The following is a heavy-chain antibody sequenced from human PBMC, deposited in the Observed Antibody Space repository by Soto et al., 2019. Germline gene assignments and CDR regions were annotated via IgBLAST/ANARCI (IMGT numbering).Heavy chain of an antibody. CDR1: GASISSGDYY. CDR2: IHHSGTT. D-gene: IGHD3-16*01. Sequence: PSETLSLTCSVSGASISSGDYYWAWIRQPPGKGLEWIGNIHHSGTTYYNPSLKSRVTLSVDTSNNQFSLKLNSVTPADTAVYYCARQGGNKLDYWGQGTPVTVSS. V-gene: IGHV4-39*01. CDR3: ARQGGNKLDY. J-gene: IGHJ4*02.